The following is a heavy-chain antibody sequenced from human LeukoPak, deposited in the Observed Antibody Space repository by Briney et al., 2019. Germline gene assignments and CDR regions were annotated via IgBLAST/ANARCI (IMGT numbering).Heavy chain of an antibody. CDR1: GGTFSSYA. V-gene: IGHV1-69*13. CDR2: IIPIFGTA. CDR3: ARDRMWGTSVFDY. J-gene: IGHJ4*02. D-gene: IGHD1-1*01. Sequence: SVKVSCKASGGTFSSYAISWVRQAPGQGLEWMGGIIPIFGTANYAQKFQGRVTITADESTSTAYMELSSLRSEDTAVYYCARDRMWGTSVFDYWGQGTLVTVSS.